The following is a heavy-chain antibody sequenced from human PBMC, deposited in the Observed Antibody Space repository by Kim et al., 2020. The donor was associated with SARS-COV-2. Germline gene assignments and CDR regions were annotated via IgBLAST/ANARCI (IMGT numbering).Heavy chain of an antibody. J-gene: IGHJ4*02. Sequence: YYADAVKGRFTISRDNSENTLYLKMNSLRAEDTAVYYCARDFSAYTAMVDYWGQGTLVTVSS. D-gene: IGHD5-18*01. V-gene: IGHV3-33*01. CDR3: ARDFSAYTAMVDY.